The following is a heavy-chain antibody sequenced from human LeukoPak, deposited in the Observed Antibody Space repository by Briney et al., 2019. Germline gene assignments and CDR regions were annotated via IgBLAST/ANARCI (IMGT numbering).Heavy chain of an antibody. Sequence: PGGSLRLSCAASGFTFSGHWMTWVRQAPGKGLEWVANIKEDGSKKNYVDSVKGRFTISRDNSKNTLYLQMNSLRAEDTAVYYCAKEFGSGGDPFDYWGQGTLVTVSS. CDR2: IKEDGSKK. V-gene: IGHV3-7*03. CDR1: GFTFSGHW. D-gene: IGHD3-10*01. CDR3: AKEFGSGGDPFDY. J-gene: IGHJ4*02.